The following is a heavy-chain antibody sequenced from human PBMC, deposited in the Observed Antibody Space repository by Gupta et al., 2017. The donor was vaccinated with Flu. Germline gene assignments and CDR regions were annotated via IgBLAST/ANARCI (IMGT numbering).Heavy chain of an antibody. D-gene: IGHD4-17*01. CDR1: GGSISSYY. CDR3: ARDKGGDYGDSYYYGMDV. Sequence: QVQLQESGPGLVKPSETLSLTCTVSGGSISSYYWSWIRQPPGKGLEWIGYIYYSGSTNYNPSLKSRVTISVDTSKNQFSLKLSSVTAADTAVYYCARDKGGDYGDSYYYGMDVWGQGTTVTVSS. V-gene: IGHV4-59*01. CDR2: IYYSGST. J-gene: IGHJ6*02.